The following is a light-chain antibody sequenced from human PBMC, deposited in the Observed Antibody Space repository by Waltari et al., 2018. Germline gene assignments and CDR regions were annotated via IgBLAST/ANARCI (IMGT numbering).Light chain of an antibody. CDR3: ASYTSGSTHVA. J-gene: IGLJ2*01. Sequence: QSALTQPASVSGSPGQSITISCTGTSSDIGAYHYVSWYQQFPGKAPKLIIYDVSKRPSGVSNRCSGCKSGDSASLTISGLQVDDEAHYHCASYTSGSTHVAFGGGTQVTVL. V-gene: IGLV2-14*01. CDR2: DVS. CDR1: SSDIGAYHY.